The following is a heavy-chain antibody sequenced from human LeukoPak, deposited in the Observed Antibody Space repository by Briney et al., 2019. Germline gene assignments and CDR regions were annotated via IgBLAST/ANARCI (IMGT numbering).Heavy chain of an antibody. V-gene: IGHV6-1*01. J-gene: IGHJ3*02. CDR3: ERDKDPYYYILTGYWNDVFDI. D-gene: IGHD3-9*01. Sequence: SQTLSLTCVISADSVSSKSAAWDWIRQSPSRDLVRLGKTYYRSKWYNNYAVSVKRRITINPDTSKNQFSLQLRSVTPEDTAVYYCERDKDPYYYILTGYWNDVFDIWGQGTMVNVSS. CDR2: TYYRSKWYN. CDR1: ADSVSSKSAA.